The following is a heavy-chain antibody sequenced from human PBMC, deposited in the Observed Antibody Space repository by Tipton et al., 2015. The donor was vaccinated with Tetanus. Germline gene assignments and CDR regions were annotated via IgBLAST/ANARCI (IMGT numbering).Heavy chain of an antibody. V-gene: IGHV4-31*03. CDR3: ARHQSGYFTPFDY. Sequence: TLSLTCTVSGGSISSGDYYWSWIRQHPGKGLEWIGYIYYSGSAYYNPSLKSRVTISVDTSKNQFSLKLSSVTAADTAVYYCARHQSGYFTPFDYWGQGNLVTVSS. CDR2: IYYSGSA. J-gene: IGHJ4*02. CDR1: GGSISSGDYY. D-gene: IGHD3-3*01.